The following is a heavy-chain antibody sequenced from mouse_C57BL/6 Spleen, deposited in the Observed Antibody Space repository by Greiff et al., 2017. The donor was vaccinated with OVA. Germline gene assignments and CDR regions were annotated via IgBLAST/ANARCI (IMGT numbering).Heavy chain of an antibody. V-gene: IGHV5-9*01. CDR1: GFTFSSYT. CDR2: ISGGGGNT. CDR3: ARLLDY. Sequence: EVQVVESGGGLVKPGGSLKLSCAASGFTFSSYTMSWVRQTPEKRLEWVATISGGGGNTYYPDSVKGRFTISRDNAKNTLYLQMSSLRSEDTALYYCARLLDYWGQGTTLTVSS. J-gene: IGHJ2*01.